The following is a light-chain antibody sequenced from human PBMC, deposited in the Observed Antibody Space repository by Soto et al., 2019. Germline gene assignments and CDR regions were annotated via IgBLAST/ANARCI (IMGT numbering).Light chain of an antibody. CDR1: QGISSY. CDR3: QQLNSFAPSFT. J-gene: IGKJ3*01. Sequence: DIQLTQSPSFLSASVGDRVTITCRASQGISSYLAWYQQRPGEPPELLIYGASTLRPGVASRFSGSGSGTEFTLTTSCLQPEDFATYFCQQLNSFAPSFTFGPGTTVDIK. CDR2: GAS. V-gene: IGKV1-9*01.